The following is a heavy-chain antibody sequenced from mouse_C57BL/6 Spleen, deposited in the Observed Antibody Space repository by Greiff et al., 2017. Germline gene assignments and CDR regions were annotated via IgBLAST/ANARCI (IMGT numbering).Heavy chain of an antibody. CDR3: ARRGTYGNYYYFDY. CDR1: GYAFTNYL. D-gene: IGHD2-1*01. V-gene: IGHV1-54*01. J-gene: IGHJ2*01. CDR2: INPGSGGT. Sequence: QVQLQQSGAELVRPGTSVKVSCKASGYAFTNYLIEWVKQRPGQGLEWIGVINPGSGGTNYNEKIKGKATLTEDKSSSTAYMQLSSLTSEDSAVYFCARRGTYGNYYYFDYWGQGTTLTVSS.